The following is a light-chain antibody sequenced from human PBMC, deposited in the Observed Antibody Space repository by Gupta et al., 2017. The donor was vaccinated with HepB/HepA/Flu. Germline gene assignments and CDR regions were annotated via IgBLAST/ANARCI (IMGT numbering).Light chain of an antibody. V-gene: IGKV1-39*01. J-gene: IGKJ3*01. Sequence: DIQMTQSPSSLSASVGDRVTITCRASQSISSYLNWYQQKPGKAPNLLIYAASNLQSGVPSRFSGSGSGTDFTLTINSLQPDDFATYYCQQSYSTLRTFGPGTKVEIK. CDR1: QSISSY. CDR2: AAS. CDR3: QQSYSTLRT.